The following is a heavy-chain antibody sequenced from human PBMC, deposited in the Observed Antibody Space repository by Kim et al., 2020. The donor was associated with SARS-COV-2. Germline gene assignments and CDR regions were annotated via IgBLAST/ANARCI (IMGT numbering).Heavy chain of an antibody. Sequence: GGSLRLSCAASGLTVSRSYMSWVRQAPGEGLEWVSVIYSGGSKSYEDSVKGRFTISRDNSYLYLEMTRLRVEETGVYYCARGGGAYCGGDCYRPFDYWGQGTLVTVSS. J-gene: IGHJ4*02. V-gene: IGHV3-66*01. CDR2: IYSGGSK. CDR1: GLTVSRSY. D-gene: IGHD2-21*02. CDR3: ARGGGAYCGGDCYRPFDY.